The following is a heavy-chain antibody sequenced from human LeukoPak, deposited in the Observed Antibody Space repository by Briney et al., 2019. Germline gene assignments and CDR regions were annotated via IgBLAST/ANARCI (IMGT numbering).Heavy chain of an antibody. Sequence: GGSLRLSCAASGFTFSDYYMSWIRQAPGKGLEWVSYISSSGSTIYYADPVKGRFTISRDNAKKSLYLQMNSLRAEDTAVYYCARQPTAVTTDYYYYGMDVWGQGTTVTVSS. CDR3: ARQPTAVTTDYYYYGMDV. D-gene: IGHD4-17*01. J-gene: IGHJ6*02. CDR2: ISSSGSTI. CDR1: GFTFSDYY. V-gene: IGHV3-11*01.